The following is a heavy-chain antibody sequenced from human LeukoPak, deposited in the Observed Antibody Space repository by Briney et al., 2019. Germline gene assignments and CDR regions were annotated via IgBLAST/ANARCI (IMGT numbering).Heavy chain of an antibody. CDR2: IYYSGST. D-gene: IGHD3-22*01. V-gene: IGHV4-59*01. CDR3: ARDRDDSSGYPGY. CDR1: GVSISSYY. J-gene: IGHJ4*02. Sequence: SETLSLTCTVSGVSISSYYWSWLRQPPGKGLDGIGYIYYSGSTNYNPSLKSRVTISVDTSKNQFSLKLSSVTAADTAVYYCARDRDDSSGYPGYWGQGTLVTVSS.